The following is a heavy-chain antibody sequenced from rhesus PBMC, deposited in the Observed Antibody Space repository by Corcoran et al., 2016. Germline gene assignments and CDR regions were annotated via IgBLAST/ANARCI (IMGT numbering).Heavy chain of an antibody. CDR1: GGSISGYF. CDR2: IYFNSAGT. CDR3: ARDSDDADWNNRFDV. D-gene: IGHD1-26*01. Sequence: QLQESGPGLLKPSETLSLTCTVSGGSISGYFWSWTRQFPGTGLEWIGNIYFNSAGTNYSPSLNGRVTISRDTSKSQFSLALTSLTAADTAIYYCARDSDDADWNNRFDVWGPGHLVTVSS. V-gene: IGHV4-81*01. J-gene: IGHJ5-1*01.